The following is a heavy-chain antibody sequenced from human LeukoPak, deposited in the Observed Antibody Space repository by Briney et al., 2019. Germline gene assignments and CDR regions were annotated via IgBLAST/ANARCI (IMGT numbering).Heavy chain of an antibody. V-gene: IGHV4-34*01. CDR3: ARGKWLVRLGY. D-gene: IGHD6-19*01. Sequence: NPSETLSLTCAVYGGSFSGYYWSWIRQPPGKGLEWIGEINHSGSTNYNPSLKSRVTISVDTSKNQFSLKLSSVTAADTAVYYCARGKWLVRLGYWGQGTLVTVPS. J-gene: IGHJ4*02. CDR1: GGSFSGYY. CDR2: INHSGST.